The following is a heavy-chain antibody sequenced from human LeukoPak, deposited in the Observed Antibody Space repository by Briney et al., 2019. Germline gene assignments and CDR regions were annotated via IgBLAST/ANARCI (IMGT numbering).Heavy chain of an antibody. CDR2: LSGLGDST. Sequence: GSLRLSCAASGFTLSNYAMNWVRQAPGKGLEWVSALSGLGDSTYYADSVKGRFTISRDNSKNTLYLQMNSLRAEDTALYYCAKDHDYYASGPIWGQGTMVTVSS. J-gene: IGHJ3*02. CDR3: AKDHDYYASGPI. D-gene: IGHD3-10*01. CDR1: GFTLSNYA. V-gene: IGHV3-23*01.